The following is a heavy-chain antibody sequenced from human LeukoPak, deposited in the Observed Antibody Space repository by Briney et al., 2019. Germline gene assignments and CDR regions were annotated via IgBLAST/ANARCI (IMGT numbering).Heavy chain of an antibody. J-gene: IGHJ6*01. CDR3: GKDRYNDRRGYPYYYVMAG. D-gene: IGHD3-22*01. Sequence: GGSLRLSCAASGFTFSSYGMHWVRQAPGKGLEWVAVISYDGSNKYYADSVKGRFTISRDNSKNTLYLQMNSLRAEDTAVYYWGKDRYNDRRGYPYYYVMAGGGEGSTVTV. CDR1: GFTFSSYG. CDR2: ISYDGSNK. V-gene: IGHV3-30*18.